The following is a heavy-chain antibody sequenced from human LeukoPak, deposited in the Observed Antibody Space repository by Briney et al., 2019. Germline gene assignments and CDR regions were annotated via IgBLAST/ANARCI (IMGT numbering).Heavy chain of an antibody. Sequence: PGGSLRLSCAASGFTFSHYGMTWVRQAPGKGLEWVSAISGSGGSTYYADSVKGRFTISRDNSKNTLYLQMNSLGAEDTAVYYCAKEKRGVRGTFDYWGQGTLVTVSS. CDR3: AKEKRGVRGTFDY. V-gene: IGHV3-23*01. D-gene: IGHD3-10*01. J-gene: IGHJ4*02. CDR1: GFTFSHYG. CDR2: ISGSGGST.